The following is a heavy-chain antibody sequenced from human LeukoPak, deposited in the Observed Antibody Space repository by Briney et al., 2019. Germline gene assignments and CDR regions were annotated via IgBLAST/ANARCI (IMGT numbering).Heavy chain of an antibody. CDR2: IYYSGST. Sequence: TSETLSLTCTVSGGSISSGGYYWSWIRQHPGKGLEWIGYIYYSGSTYYNPSLKSRVTISVDTSKNQFSLKLSSVTAADTAVYYCARALREGVTHGIFGYWGQGTLVTVSS. CDR1: GGSISSGGYY. V-gene: IGHV4-31*03. CDR3: ARALREGVTHGIFGY. J-gene: IGHJ4*02.